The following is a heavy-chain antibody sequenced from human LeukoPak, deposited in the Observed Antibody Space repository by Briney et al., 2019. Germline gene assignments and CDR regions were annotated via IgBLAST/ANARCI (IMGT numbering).Heavy chain of an antibody. CDR1: GHTLLDLS. CDR2: FHPENGET. Sequence: ASVKVSCKVSGHTLLDLSIHWVRQAPGKGLEWMAGFHPENGETIYTQSFQGRVTMTRDTSTSTVYMELSSLRSEDTAVYYCARNDGRGVVDYWGQGTLVTVSS. D-gene: IGHD3-10*01. V-gene: IGHV1-24*01. J-gene: IGHJ4*02. CDR3: ARNDGRGVVDY.